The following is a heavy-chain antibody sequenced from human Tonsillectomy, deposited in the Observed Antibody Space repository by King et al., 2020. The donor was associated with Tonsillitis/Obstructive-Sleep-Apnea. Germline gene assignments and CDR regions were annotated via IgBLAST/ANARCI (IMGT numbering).Heavy chain of an antibody. Sequence: VQLQQWGAGLLKPSETLSLTCAVYGGSFSGYYWSWIRQPPGKGLEWIGEINHSGSTNYNPSLKSRVTISVDTSKNPFSLKLSSVTAADTAVYYCARGDIVVVPAAMVYYYYMDVWGKGTTVTVSS. CDR2: INHSGST. J-gene: IGHJ6*03. CDR3: ARGDIVVVPAAMVYYYYMDV. CDR1: GGSFSGYY. D-gene: IGHD2-2*01. V-gene: IGHV4-34*01.